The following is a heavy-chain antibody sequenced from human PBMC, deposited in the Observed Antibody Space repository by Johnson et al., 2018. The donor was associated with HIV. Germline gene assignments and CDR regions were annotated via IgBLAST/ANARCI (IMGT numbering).Heavy chain of an antibody. V-gene: IGHV3-30*04. Sequence: QVQLVESGGGLVQPGRSLRLSCAASGFSFDDYAMHWVRQAPGKGLEWVAAISYDGSNKYYADSVKGRFTISRDNSKNKLYLQMNSLRAEDTAVYYCARDGIGRGIVGANDAFDIWGQGTMVTVSS. J-gene: IGHJ3*02. CDR2: ISYDGSNK. CDR3: ARDGIGRGIVGANDAFDI. CDR1: GFSFDDYA. D-gene: IGHD1-26*01.